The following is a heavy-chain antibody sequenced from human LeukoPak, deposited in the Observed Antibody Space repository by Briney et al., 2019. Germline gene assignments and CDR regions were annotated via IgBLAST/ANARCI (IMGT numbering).Heavy chain of an antibody. CDR1: KFTFSNYG. CDR2: ISYDESTT. J-gene: IGHJ4*02. V-gene: IGHV3-30*03. D-gene: IGHD5-12*01. CDR3: AREGFYSGYDR. Sequence: GGSLRLSCAASKFTFSNYGMHWVRQAPGKGLEWVAVISYDESTTYYADSVKGRFTISRDNSKNTLYLQMNSLRPEDTAVYYCAREGFYSGYDRWGQGTLVTVSS.